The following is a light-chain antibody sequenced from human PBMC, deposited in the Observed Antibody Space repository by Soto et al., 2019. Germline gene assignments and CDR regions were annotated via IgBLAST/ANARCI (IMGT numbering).Light chain of an antibody. CDR2: DAS. Sequence: EIVLTQTPATLSLSPGERATLSCRASQNIGDTYIAWYQQKPVQAPRLLISDASARGTGIPDRFSGSGSGTDFTLTISRLEPDDFAVYYCHQYSRSPVTFSPLTFGGGSKVEIK. CDR1: QNIGDTY. V-gene: IGKV3-20*01. J-gene: IGKJ4*01. CDR3: HQYSRSPVTFSPLT.